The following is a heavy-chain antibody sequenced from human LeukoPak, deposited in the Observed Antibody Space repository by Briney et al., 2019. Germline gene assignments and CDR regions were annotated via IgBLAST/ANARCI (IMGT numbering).Heavy chain of an antibody. D-gene: IGHD6-19*01. V-gene: IGHV3-30*18. CDR2: ISYDGSNK. Sequence: GGSLRLSCAASGFTFSSYGMHWVRQAPGKGLEWVAVISYDGSNKFYADSVKGRFTISRNDSKNTLYLQMNSLRAEDAAVYYCAKDPYSNGRGGSFDPWGQGTLVTVSS. CDR3: AKDPYSNGRGGSFDP. CDR1: GFTFSSYG. J-gene: IGHJ5*02.